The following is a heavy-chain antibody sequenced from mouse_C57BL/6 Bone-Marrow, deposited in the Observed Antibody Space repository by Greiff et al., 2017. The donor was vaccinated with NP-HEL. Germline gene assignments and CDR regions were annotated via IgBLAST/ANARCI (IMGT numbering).Heavy chain of an antibody. CDR2: ISSGSSTI. CDR1: GFTFSDYG. CDR3: ARFDYDGNYFDY. Sequence: EVKLMESGGGLVKPGGSLKLSCAASGFTFSDYGMHWVRQAPEKGLEWVAYISSGSSTIYYADTVKGRFTISRDNAENTLFLQMTSLRSEDTAMYYCARFDYDGNYFDYWGQGTTLTVSS. V-gene: IGHV5-17*01. D-gene: IGHD2-4*01. J-gene: IGHJ2*01.